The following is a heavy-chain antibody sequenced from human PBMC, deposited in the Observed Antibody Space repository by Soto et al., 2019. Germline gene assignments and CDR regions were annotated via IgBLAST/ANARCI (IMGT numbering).Heavy chain of an antibody. CDR3: ARDRDPSSGYYPYWFDP. CDR2: IIPSFGTA. Sequence: QVQLVQSGAEVKKPGSSVKVSCKASGGTFSSYAISWVRQAPGQGLEWMGEIIPSFGTANYAQKFQGRVTTSADKSTNTADTHLSSLRSEDTSVYFCARDRDPSSGYYPYWFDPWGQGTLVTVSS. J-gene: IGHJ5*02. D-gene: IGHD3-22*01. V-gene: IGHV1-69*14. CDR1: GGTFSSYA.